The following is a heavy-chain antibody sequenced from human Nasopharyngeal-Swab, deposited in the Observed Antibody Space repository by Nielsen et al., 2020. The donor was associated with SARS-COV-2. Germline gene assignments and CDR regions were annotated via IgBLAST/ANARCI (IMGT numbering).Heavy chain of an antibody. J-gene: IGHJ6*03. V-gene: IGHV3-30*04. CDR2: ISYDGSNK. D-gene: IGHD2-15*01. Sequence: SCAASGFTFSSYAMHWVRQAPGKGLEWVAVISYDGSNKYYADSVKGRFTISRDNSKNTLYLQMNSLRAEDTAVYYCAKGYSGTVFGYYYYYYMDVWGKGTTVTVSS. CDR1: GFTFSSYA. CDR3: AKGYSGTVFGYYYYYYMDV.